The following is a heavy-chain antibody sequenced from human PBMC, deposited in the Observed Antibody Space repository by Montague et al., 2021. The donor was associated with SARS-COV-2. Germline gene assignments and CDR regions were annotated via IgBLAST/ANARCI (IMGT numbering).Heavy chain of an antibody. CDR1: GFTVSTNY. D-gene: IGHD3-16*01. CDR3: ARGPHYDFFDY. J-gene: IGHJ4*02. Sequence: SLRLSCAASGFTVSTNYMNWVRQAPGKGLEWVSVLYSDGSTNYAXSVKGRFTISRDKSKGTMFLQMNSLRAEDTAVYYCARGPHYDFFDYWGQGTLVSVSS. V-gene: IGHV3-53*01. CDR2: LYSDGST.